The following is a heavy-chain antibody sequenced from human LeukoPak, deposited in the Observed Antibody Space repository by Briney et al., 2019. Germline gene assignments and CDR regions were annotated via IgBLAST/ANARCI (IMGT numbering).Heavy chain of an antibody. D-gene: IGHD4-23*01. J-gene: IGHJ6*03. CDR1: GGSFSGYY. CDR2: INHSGNT. V-gene: IGHV4-34*01. Sequence: SETLSLTCAVYGGSFSGYYWSWIRQPPGKGLEWIGEINHSGNTNSNPSLKSRVTMSVDTSKNQFSLKLSSLTAADTAMYYCARREPHGDYGGKIRYYYYMDVWGRGTTITISS. CDR3: ARREPHGDYGGKIRYYYYMDV.